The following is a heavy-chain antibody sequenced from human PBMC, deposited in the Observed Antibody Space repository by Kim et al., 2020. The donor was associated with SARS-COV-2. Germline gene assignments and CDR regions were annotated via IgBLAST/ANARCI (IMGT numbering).Heavy chain of an antibody. Sequence: GGSLRLSCAASGFTLSTYDMSWVRQAPGKGLEWVSTIGASTAGTFYAESVRGRFTISRDNSKNTLYLQMNTLSAEDTALYYCVKRDSHYYFYYWGQGTLV. D-gene: IGHD4-4*01. CDR3: VKRDSHYYFYY. V-gene: IGHV3-23*01. J-gene: IGHJ4*02. CDR1: GFTLSTYD. CDR2: IGASTAGT.